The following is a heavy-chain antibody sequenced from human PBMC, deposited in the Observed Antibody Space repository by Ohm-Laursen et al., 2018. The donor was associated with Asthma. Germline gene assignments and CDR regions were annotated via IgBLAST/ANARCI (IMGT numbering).Heavy chain of an antibody. V-gene: IGHV3-53*01. D-gene: IGHD1-14*01. CDR2: IYSGGST. CDR1: GFTVSSNY. CDR3: ARDRTTTMDDYYYYGMDV. Sequence: SLRLSCAASGFTVSSNYMSWVRQAPGKGLEWVSVIYSGGSTYYADSVKGRFTISRDNSKNTLYLQMNSLRAEDTAVYYCARDRTTTMDDYYYYGMDVWGQGTTVTVSS. J-gene: IGHJ6*02.